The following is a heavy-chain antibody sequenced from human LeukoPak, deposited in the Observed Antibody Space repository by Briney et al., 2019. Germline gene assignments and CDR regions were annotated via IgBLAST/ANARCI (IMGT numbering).Heavy chain of an antibody. CDR3: AKRARGGEYYYYYMDV. CDR1: GFTFSIYA. Sequence: GGSLRLSCAASGFTFSIYAMTWVRQAPGKGLEWVAFIRYDGSNKYYADSVKGRFTISRDNSKNTLYLQMNSLRAEDTAVYYCAKRARGGEYYYYYMDVGGKGTTVTISS. J-gene: IGHJ6*03. V-gene: IGHV3-30*02. D-gene: IGHD3-10*01. CDR2: IRYDGSNK.